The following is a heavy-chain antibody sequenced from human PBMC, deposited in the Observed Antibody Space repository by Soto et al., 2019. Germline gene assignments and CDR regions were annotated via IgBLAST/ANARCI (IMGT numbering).Heavy chain of an antibody. Sequence: GGSLRLSWAASGFTFSSYSMNWVRQAPGKGLEWVSSISSSSSYIYYADSVKGRFTISRDNAKNSLYLQMNSLRAEDTAVYYCARDGFSDSGSYSAFDIWGQGTMVTVSS. V-gene: IGHV3-21*01. CDR2: ISSSSSYI. CDR3: ARDGFSDSGSYSAFDI. CDR1: GFTFSSYS. J-gene: IGHJ3*02. D-gene: IGHD1-26*01.